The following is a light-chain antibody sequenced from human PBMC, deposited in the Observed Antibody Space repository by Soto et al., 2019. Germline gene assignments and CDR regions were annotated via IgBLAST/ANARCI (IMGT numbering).Light chain of an antibody. CDR2: DAS. CDR1: QSISSW. J-gene: IGKJ1*01. Sequence: DIQMTQSPSTLSASVGDRVTITCRASQSISSWLAWYQQKPGKAPKLLIYDASSLESGVPSRFSGSGSGTEFTLTISSLQPDYLATYYCQQYYSYSGTFGQGTKVEIK. CDR3: QQYYSYSGT. V-gene: IGKV1-5*01.